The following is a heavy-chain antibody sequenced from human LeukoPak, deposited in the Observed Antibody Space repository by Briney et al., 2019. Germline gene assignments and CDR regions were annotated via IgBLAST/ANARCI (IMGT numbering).Heavy chain of an antibody. J-gene: IGHJ4*02. CDR2: IKQDGSEK. D-gene: IGHD1-14*01. V-gene: IGHV3-7*03. CDR1: GFSFRNYW. Sequence: GGSLRLSCAVSGFSFRNYWMSWVRQAPGKGLEWVADIKQDGSEKYYVDSVKGRFTISRDNAKNSLSLQMDSLRAEDTAVYYCARKGSRRPSPEGVWGQGTLVTVSS. CDR3: ARKGSRRPSPEGV.